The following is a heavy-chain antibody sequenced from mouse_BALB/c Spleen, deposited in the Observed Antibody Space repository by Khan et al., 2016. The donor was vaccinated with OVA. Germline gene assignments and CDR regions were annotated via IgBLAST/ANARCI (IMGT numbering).Heavy chain of an antibody. J-gene: IGHJ2*01. CDR3: ARIKKIVATDFDY. Sequence: QVQLQQSGAELVKAGASVKMSCKASGYTFTSYWMHWVKQRLGQGLEWFAETNPTNGRTYYNEKFKSKATLTVDKSSSKAYMLLSGHTFEDSTVYYCARIKKIVATDFDYWGQGTTLTVSS. D-gene: IGHD1-1*01. V-gene: IGHV1S81*02. CDR2: TNPTNGRT. CDR1: GYTFTSYW.